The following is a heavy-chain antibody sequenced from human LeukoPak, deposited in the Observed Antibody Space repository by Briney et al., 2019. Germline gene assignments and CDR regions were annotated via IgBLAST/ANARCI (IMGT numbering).Heavy chain of an antibody. CDR2: IYYSGST. V-gene: IGHV4-39*07. CDR1: GGSISSSSYY. J-gene: IGHJ4*02. Sequence: SETLSLTCTVSGGSISSSSYYWGWIRQPPGKGLEWIGSIYYSGSTYYNPSLKSRVTISVDTSKNQFSLQLSSVTAADTAVYYCARGSRSGYSSSWYGYWGQGTLVTVSS. D-gene: IGHD6-13*01. CDR3: ARGSRSGYSSSWYGY.